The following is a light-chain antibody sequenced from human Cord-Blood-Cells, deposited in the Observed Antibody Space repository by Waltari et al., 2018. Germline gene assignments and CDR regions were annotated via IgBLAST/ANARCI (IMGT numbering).Light chain of an antibody. Sequence: EIVLTQSPGTLSLSPGERATLSCRASQSVSSSYLAWYQQKPGQAPRLRIYGASSSATGIPDRFSGSGSGTDFTLTISRLEPEDFAVYYCQQYGSSSYTFGQGTKLEIK. CDR3: QQYGSSSYT. CDR1: QSVSSSY. CDR2: GAS. J-gene: IGKJ2*01. V-gene: IGKV3-20*01.